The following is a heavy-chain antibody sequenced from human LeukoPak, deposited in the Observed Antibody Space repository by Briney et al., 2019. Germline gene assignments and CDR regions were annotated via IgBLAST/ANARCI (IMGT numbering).Heavy chain of an antibody. D-gene: IGHD6-6*01. Sequence: SETLSLTCTVSGGSISSSSYYWGWIRQPPGKGLEWIGSIYYSGSTYYNPSLKSRVTISVDTSKNQFSLKLSSVTAADTAVYYCARLTSSSSEYFDYWGQGTLVTVSS. J-gene: IGHJ4*02. CDR2: IYYSGST. V-gene: IGHV4-39*01. CDR3: ARLTSSSSEYFDY. CDR1: GGSISSSSYY.